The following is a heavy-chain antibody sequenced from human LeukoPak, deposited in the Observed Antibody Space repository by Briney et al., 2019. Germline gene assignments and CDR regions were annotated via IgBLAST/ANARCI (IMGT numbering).Heavy chain of an antibody. CDR2: IYYSGST. CDR3: AREGDNYGNWFDP. CDR1: GDSISTYY. V-gene: IGHV4-59*01. J-gene: IGHJ5*02. D-gene: IGHD5-18*01. Sequence: SETLSLTCTVSGDSISTYYWSWIRQPPGKGLEWIGYIYYSGSTNYNPSLKSRVTISLHTSKNQFSLKLSSVTTADTAVYYCAREGDNYGNWFDPWGQGTLVTVSS.